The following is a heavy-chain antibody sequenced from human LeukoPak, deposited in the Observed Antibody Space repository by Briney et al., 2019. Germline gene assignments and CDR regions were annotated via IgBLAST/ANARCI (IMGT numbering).Heavy chain of an antibody. CDR2: MNPNSGNT. V-gene: IGHV1-8*03. Sequence: GASVKVSCKASGYTFTSYDINWVRQATGQGLEWMGWMNPNSGNTGYAQKFQGRVTITRNTSISTAYVELSSLRSEDTAVYYCARAGGFLEWLLDPTYYHYYMDVWGKGTTVTVSS. CDR3: ARAGGFLEWLLDPTYYHYYMDV. J-gene: IGHJ6*03. CDR1: GYTFTSYD. D-gene: IGHD3-3*01.